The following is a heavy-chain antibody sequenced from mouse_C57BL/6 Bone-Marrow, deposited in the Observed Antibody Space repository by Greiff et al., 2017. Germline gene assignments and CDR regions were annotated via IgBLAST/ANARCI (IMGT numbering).Heavy chain of an antibody. CDR1: GYAFSSSW. CDR2: IYPGDGDT. V-gene: IGHV1-82*01. CDR3: ARRYYFGY. Sequence: QVQLQQSGPELVKPGASVKISCKASGYAFSSSWMNWVKLRPGKGLEWIGRIYPGDGDTNYNGKFKGKATLTADKSSSTAYMQLSSLTSEDAAVYFCARRYYFGYWGQGTTLTVSS. J-gene: IGHJ2*01.